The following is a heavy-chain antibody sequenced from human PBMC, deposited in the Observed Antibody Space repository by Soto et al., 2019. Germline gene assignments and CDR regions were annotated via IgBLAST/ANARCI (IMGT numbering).Heavy chain of an antibody. CDR1: GDSVSSNSVA. Sequence: PSQTLSLTCAISGDSVSSNSVAWNWIRQSPARGLEWLGRTYYRSRWYNDFAVSVKSRMTINPDTSKNQFSLQLNSVTPEDTAVYYCARISYSSRTHYFDYWGQGTLVTVSS. D-gene: IGHD6-13*01. V-gene: IGHV6-1*01. CDR3: ARISYSSRTHYFDY. J-gene: IGHJ4*02. CDR2: TYYRSRWYN.